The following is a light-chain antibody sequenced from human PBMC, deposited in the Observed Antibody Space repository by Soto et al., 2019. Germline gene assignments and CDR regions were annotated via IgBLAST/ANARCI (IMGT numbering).Light chain of an antibody. CDR2: WAS. V-gene: IGKV4-1*01. CDR1: QSVLYSSNNKNY. J-gene: IGKJ4*01. CDR3: QQYYSTPPT. Sequence: DIVMTQSPDSLAVSLGERATINCKYSQSVLYSSNNKNYLAWYQQKPGQPPKLLIYWASTRESGVPDRFSGSASGTDFTLTISSLQAEDVAVYYCQQYYSTPPTFGGGTKVEIK.